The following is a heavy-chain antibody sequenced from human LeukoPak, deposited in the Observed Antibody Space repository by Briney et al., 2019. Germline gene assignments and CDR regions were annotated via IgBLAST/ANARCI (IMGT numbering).Heavy chain of an antibody. Sequence: SETLSLTCTVSGGSISSSSYYWGWIRQPPGKGLEWIGSLYYNGSTYYNPSLKSRVTISVDTSKEQFSLKLSSVSAADTAVYYCARRGRLWWQLGFYWGQGTLVTVS. CDR1: GGSISSSSYY. J-gene: IGHJ4*02. CDR3: ARRGRLWWQLGFY. V-gene: IGHV4-39*01. CDR2: LYYNGST. D-gene: IGHD4-23*01.